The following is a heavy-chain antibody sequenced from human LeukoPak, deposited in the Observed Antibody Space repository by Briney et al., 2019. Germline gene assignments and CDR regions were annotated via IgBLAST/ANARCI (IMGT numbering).Heavy chain of an antibody. CDR1: GGTFSSYA. V-gene: IGHV1-69*06. CDR3: ARDPLIRGDAFDI. CDR2: IIPIFGTA. Sequence: GASVKVSCKASGGTFSSYAISWVRQAPGQGLEWMGGIIPIFGTANYAQKFQGRVTITADKSTSTAYMELSSLRSEDTAVYYCARDPLIRGDAFDIWGQGTMVTVSS. D-gene: IGHD2-8*01. J-gene: IGHJ3*02.